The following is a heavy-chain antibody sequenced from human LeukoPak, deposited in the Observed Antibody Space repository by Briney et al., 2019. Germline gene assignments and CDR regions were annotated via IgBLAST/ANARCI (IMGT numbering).Heavy chain of an antibody. CDR1: GFTFSSYE. CDR3: ARESDVTSNYGDYYYYYYYGMDV. J-gene: IGHJ6*02. D-gene: IGHD4-17*01. CDR2: ISSSGSTI. V-gene: IGHV3-48*03. Sequence: PGGSLRLSCAASGFTFSSYEMNWVRQAPGKGLEWVSYISSSGSTIYYADSVKGRFTISRDNAKNSLYLQMNSLRAEDTAVYYCARESDVTSNYGDYYYYYYYGMDVWGQGTTVTVSS.